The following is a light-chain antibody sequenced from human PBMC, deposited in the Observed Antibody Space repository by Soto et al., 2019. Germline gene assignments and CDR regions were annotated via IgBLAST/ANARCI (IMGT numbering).Light chain of an antibody. CDR3: LQQNNYPRT. CDR1: QSISSY. J-gene: IGKJ2*01. Sequence: DMQITQSQSSLSASVGDRVTITFRASQSISSYLNWYQQKPGKAPKLLIYAASSLQSGVPSRFSGSGSGTEFTLTISSLQPEDFATYYCLQQNNYPRTFGQGTKVDIK. CDR2: AAS. V-gene: IGKV1-17*01.